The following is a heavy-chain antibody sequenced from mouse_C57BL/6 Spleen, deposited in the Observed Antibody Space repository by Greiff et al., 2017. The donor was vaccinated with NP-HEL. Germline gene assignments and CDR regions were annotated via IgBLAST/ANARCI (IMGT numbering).Heavy chain of an antibody. CDR2: ISGGGGNT. V-gene: IGHV5-9*01. D-gene: IGHD3-2*02. CDR3: ARRGDSSGLFAY. Sequence: EVKLVESGGGLVKPGGSLKLSCAASGFTFSSYTMSWVRQTPEKRLEWVATISGGGGNTYYPDSVKGRLTISRDNAKNTLYLQMSSLRSEDTALYYCARRGDSSGLFAYWGQGTLVTVSA. CDR1: GFTFSSYT. J-gene: IGHJ3*01.